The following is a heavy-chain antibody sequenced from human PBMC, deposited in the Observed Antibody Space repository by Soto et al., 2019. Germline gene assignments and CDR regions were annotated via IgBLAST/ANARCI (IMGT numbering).Heavy chain of an antibody. V-gene: IGHV1-46*01. CDR3: ASDARIGHGYDVYNTY. J-gene: IGHJ4*01. CDR1: GYTFSSYY. CDR2: LKPSDSST. D-gene: IGHD2-2*03. Sequence: WASVKVSCKASGYTFSSYYMNWVRQAPGQGLEWLGLLKPSDSSTAYAQKFQGRITMTWDTSTTTVYMQVNSLTSEDTAVYYCASDARIGHGYDVYNTYWGKGSLVTVSS.